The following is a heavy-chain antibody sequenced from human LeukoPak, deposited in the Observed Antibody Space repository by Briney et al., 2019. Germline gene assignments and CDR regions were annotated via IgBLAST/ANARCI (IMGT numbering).Heavy chain of an antibody. V-gene: IGHV3-53*01. CDR3: ARENYYYDSSGYYIYYGMDV. Sequence: PGGSLRLSCAASGFTVSSNYMSWVRQAPGKGLEWVSVIYSGGSTYYADSVKGRFTISRDNSKNTLYLQMNSLRAEDTAVYYCARENYYYDSSGYYIYYGMDVWGQGTTVTVSS. D-gene: IGHD3-22*01. J-gene: IGHJ6*02. CDR2: IYSGGST. CDR1: GFTVSSNY.